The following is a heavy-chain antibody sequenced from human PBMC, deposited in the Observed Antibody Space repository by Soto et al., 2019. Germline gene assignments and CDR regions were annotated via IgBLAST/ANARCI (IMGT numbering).Heavy chain of an antibody. Sequence: EVQLLESGGGLVQPGGSLRLSCAASGFTFSSYAMRWVRQAPGKGLEWVSAISGSGDSTYYADSVKGRFTISRDNSKNTLYLQMNSLRAEDTAIYYCAGRASGSYYACWGQGTLVTVSS. D-gene: IGHD1-26*01. V-gene: IGHV3-23*01. CDR2: ISGSGDST. CDR3: AGRASGSYYAC. CDR1: GFTFSSYA. J-gene: IGHJ4*02.